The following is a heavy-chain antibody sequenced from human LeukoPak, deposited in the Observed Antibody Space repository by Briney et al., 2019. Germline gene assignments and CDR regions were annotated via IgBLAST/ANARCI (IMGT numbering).Heavy chain of an antibody. D-gene: IGHD1-14*01. J-gene: IGHJ4*02. CDR3: AREYIRVVDSPYYFDY. Sequence: GGSLRLSCAASGFTYSSYWMSWVRQAPGKGLEGVANIKQDGSEKYYVDSVKGRFTISRDNAENSLYLQMNSLRAEDTAVYYCAREYIRVVDSPYYFDYWGQGTLVTVSS. V-gene: IGHV3-7*01. CDR2: IKQDGSEK. CDR1: GFTYSSYW.